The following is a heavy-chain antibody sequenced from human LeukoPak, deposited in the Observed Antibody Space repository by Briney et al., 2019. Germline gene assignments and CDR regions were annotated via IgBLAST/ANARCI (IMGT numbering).Heavy chain of an antibody. J-gene: IGHJ4*02. CDR2: IYYSGST. Sequence: SETLSLTCTVSGGSISSYYWSWIRQPPGKGLEWIGYIYYSGSTNYNPSLKSRVTISVDTSKNQFSLKLSSVTAADTAVYYCASNYPITMVREVTIFDYWGQGTLVTVSS. CDR1: GGSISSYY. D-gene: IGHD3-10*01. CDR3: ASNYPITMVREVTIFDY. V-gene: IGHV4-59*08.